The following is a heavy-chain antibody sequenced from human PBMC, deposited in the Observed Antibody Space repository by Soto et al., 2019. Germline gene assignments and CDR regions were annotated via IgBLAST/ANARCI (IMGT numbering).Heavy chain of an antibody. J-gene: IGHJ3*02. CDR1: GGSISSYY. CDR3: ARLRYYGSGSSDAFDI. CDR2: IYYSGST. D-gene: IGHD3-10*01. Sequence: XXTLSLPFTVSGGSISSYYWRWIPQPPGKGLEWIGYIYYSGSTNYNPSLKSRVTISVDTSKNQFSLKLSSVTAADTAVYYCARLRYYGSGSSDAFDIWGQGTMVTVSS. V-gene: IGHV4-59*08.